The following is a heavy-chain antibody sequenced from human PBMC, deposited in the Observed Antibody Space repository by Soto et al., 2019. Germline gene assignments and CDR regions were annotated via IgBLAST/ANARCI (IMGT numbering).Heavy chain of an antibody. CDR1: GGSISGYY. CDR3: ARWGNNLDP. Sequence: QVQLQQWGAGLLKHSETLSLTCAVYGGSISGYYWSWIRQPPGKGLEWIGEINHSGSTNYNPSLKSRVTISVDTSKNQFSLKLSSVTAADTAVYYCARWGNNLDPWGQGTLVTVSS. J-gene: IGHJ5*02. CDR2: INHSGST. D-gene: IGHD3-16*01. V-gene: IGHV4-34*01.